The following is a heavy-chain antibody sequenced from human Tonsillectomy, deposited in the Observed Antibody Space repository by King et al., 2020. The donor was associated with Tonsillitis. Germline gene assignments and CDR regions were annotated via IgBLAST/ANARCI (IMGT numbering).Heavy chain of an antibody. CDR2: INQGGSEK. V-gene: IGHV3-7*01. D-gene: IGHD7-27*01. Sequence: VQLVESGGGLVQPGGSLRLSCAASGFIFTTKWMGWVRQAPGKGLEWVATINQGGSEKYYVDSVEGRFTISRDNAKNSLYLQMNSLRVEDTAGYYCVRGAGDGDFWGPGTLVTVSS. CDR3: VRGAGDGDF. CDR1: GFIFTTKW. J-gene: IGHJ4*02.